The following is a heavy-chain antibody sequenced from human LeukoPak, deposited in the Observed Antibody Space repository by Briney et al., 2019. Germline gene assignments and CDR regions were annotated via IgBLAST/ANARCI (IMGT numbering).Heavy chain of an antibody. Sequence: GGSLRLSCAASGFASSSQAMGWVRQAPGKGLEWVSVISDSGSITYYADSVKGRFTTSRDNSKNTLFLQMNSLRAEDTAVYYCAKDARRTSGWYFFDYWGQGTLVTVSS. J-gene: IGHJ4*02. CDR2: ISDSGSIT. D-gene: IGHD6-19*01. CDR3: AKDARRTSGWYFFDY. CDR1: GFASSSQA. V-gene: IGHV3-23*01.